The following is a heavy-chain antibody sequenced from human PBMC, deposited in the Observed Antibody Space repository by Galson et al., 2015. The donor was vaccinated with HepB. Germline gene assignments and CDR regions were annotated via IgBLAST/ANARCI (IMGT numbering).Heavy chain of an antibody. CDR2: IYYSGRP. D-gene: IGHD3-10*01. Sequence: SETLSLTCTVSGGSISSYYWSWIRQPPGKGLEWIGYIYYSGRPNYNPSLKSRVTISVDTSKNQFSLKLSSVTAADTAVYYCARGRIYHYGSGSYYKYYYYMDVWGKGTTVTVSS. CDR1: GGSISSYY. V-gene: IGHV4-59*01. J-gene: IGHJ6*03. CDR3: ARGRIYHYGSGSYYKYYYYMDV.